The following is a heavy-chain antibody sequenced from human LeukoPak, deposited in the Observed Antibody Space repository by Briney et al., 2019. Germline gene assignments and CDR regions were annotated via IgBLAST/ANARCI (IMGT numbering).Heavy chain of an antibody. CDR2: IYYSGST. V-gene: IGHV4-59*01. CDR3: AKSGHSYYYTPGDFS. CDR1: GGSIISYY. J-gene: IGHJ4*02. D-gene: IGHD3-22*01. Sequence: SETLSLICTVSGGSIISYYWSWIRQPPGKGLEWIGYIYYSGSTNYNPSLKSRVTISVDTSKNQFSLKLSSVTAADTAVYYCAKSGHSYYYTPGDFSWGQGTLVAVS.